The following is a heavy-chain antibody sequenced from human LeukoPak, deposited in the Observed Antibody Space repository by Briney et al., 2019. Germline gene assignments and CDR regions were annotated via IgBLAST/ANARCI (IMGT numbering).Heavy chain of an antibody. D-gene: IGHD2/OR15-2a*01. CDR3: ARDYSMATIYYYYYMDV. CDR2: ISGSGGST. J-gene: IGHJ6*03. CDR1: GFTFSSYA. V-gene: IGHV3-23*01. Sequence: PGGSLRLSCAASGFTFSSYAMSWVRQAPGKGLEWVSAISGSGGSTYYADSVKGRFTISRDNSKNTLYLQMNSLRAEDTAVYYCARDYSMATIYYYYYMDVWGKGTTVTVSS.